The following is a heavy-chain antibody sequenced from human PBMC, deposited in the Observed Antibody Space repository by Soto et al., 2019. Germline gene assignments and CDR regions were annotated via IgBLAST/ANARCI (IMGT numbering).Heavy chain of an antibody. CDR1: GFTFSSYA. V-gene: IGHV3-23*01. J-gene: IGHJ4*02. D-gene: IGHD2-15*01. CDR2: ISGGDVST. Sequence: EVQLLESGGGLVQPGGSLRLSCAASGFTFSSYAMSWVRQAPGKGLEWVSGISGGDVSTYYADSVKGRFTVYRDNSKNTLYVQMNSLRAEDTAVYYCAKRPRFCSGCSWFGGYFDSWGQGTLVTVSS. CDR3: AKRPRFCSGCSWFGGYFDS.